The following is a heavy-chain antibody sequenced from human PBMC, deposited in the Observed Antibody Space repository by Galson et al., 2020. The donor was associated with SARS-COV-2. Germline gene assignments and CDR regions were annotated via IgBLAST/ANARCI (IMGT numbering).Heavy chain of an antibody. CDR2: IYWDDDK. J-gene: IGHJ4*02. V-gene: IGHV2-5*02. CDR1: GFSLSTSGVG. Sequence: SGPTLVKPTQTLTLTCTFSGFSLSTSGVGVGWIRQPPGKALEWLALIYWDDDKRYSPSLKSRLTITKDTSKNQVVLTMTNMDPVDTATYYCAHRRGVAVAGRYFDYWGQGTLVTVAS. D-gene: IGHD6-19*01. CDR3: AHRRGVAVAGRYFDY.